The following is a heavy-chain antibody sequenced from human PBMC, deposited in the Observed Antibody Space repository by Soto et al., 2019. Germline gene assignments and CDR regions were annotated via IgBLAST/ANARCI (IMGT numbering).Heavy chain of an antibody. Sequence: LRLSCAASGFTFSSFWMHWVRQAPGKGLVWVSRINNDGSSTAYADSVKGRFTISRDNAKSTLYLQVTSLRAEDTAVYYCARDPLIGNADYGLDVWGQGTTVTVSS. CDR3: ARDPLIGNADYGLDV. J-gene: IGHJ6*02. D-gene: IGHD2-21*01. CDR2: INNDGSST. V-gene: IGHV3-74*01. CDR1: GFTFSSFW.